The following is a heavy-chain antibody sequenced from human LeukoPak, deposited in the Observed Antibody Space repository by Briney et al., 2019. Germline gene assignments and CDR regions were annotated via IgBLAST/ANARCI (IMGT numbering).Heavy chain of an antibody. CDR3: TTSGNPSLIDM. Sequence: GGSLRLSCAVSGFTFSNAWMAWVRQAPGKGLEWVGRIKSKTDPGPTDYAAPVKGRFTISRDDSKNTLYLQINSLKTEDTAVYYCTTSGNPSLIDMWGQGTMVTVSS. J-gene: IGHJ3*02. CDR2: IKSKTDPGPT. D-gene: IGHD1-26*01. V-gene: IGHV3-15*01. CDR1: GFTFSNAW.